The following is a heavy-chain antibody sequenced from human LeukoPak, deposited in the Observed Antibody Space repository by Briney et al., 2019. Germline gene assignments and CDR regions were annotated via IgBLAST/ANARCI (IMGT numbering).Heavy chain of an antibody. Sequence: PGGSLRLSCAAPGFTFSNYTMTWVRQTPGEGLWRVSSFSGNGVDTYYADSVKGRFTISRDNSKNTLYLQMNSLRAEDTAVDTAVYYCAKHSGSSGWYNDYWGQGTLVTVSS. V-gene: IGHV3-23*01. J-gene: IGHJ4*02. D-gene: IGHD6-19*01. CDR1: GFTFSNYT. CDR2: FSGNGVDT. CDR3: AKHSGSSGWYNDY.